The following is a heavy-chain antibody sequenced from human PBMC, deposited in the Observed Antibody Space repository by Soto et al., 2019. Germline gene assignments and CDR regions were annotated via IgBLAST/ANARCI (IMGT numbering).Heavy chain of an antibody. CDR1: GFTVSSNY. J-gene: IGHJ3*02. V-gene: IGHV3-53*01. Sequence: GGSLRLSCAASGFTVSSNYMSWVRQAPGKGLEWVSVIYSGGSTYYADSVKGRFTISRDNSKNTLYLQMSSLRAEDTAVYYCARKGKGPGNAFDIWGQGTMVTV. CDR3: ARKGKGPGNAFDI. CDR2: IYSGGST.